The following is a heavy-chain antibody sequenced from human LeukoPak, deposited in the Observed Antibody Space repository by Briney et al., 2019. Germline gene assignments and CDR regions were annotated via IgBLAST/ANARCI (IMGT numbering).Heavy chain of an antibody. J-gene: IGHJ4*02. Sequence: PGGSLTLSCAASGFTFSSYTMNWVRQAPGKGLEWVSSISGSSRHKYYADSVKGRFTISRDNAKNSLYLQMNSLRAEDTAVYYCARTANFAAGYYIDYWGQGTLVTVSS. CDR3: ARTANFAAGYYIDY. V-gene: IGHV3-21*01. D-gene: IGHD6-13*01. CDR2: ISGSSRHK. CDR1: GFTFSSYT.